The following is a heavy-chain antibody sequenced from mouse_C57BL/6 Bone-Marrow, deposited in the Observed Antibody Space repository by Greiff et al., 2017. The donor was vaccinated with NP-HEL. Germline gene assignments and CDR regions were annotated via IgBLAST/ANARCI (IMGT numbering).Heavy chain of an antibody. CDR3: ARGGSFDY. CDR1: GYTFTDYY. V-gene: IGHV1-76*01. CDR2: IYPGSGNT. Sequence: VQLQQSGAELVRPGASVKLSCKASGYTFTDYYINWVKQRPGQGLEWIARIYPGSGNTDYNEKFKGKATLTAEKSSSTAYMQLSSLTSEDSAVYFCARGGSFDYWGQGTTLTVSS. J-gene: IGHJ2*01.